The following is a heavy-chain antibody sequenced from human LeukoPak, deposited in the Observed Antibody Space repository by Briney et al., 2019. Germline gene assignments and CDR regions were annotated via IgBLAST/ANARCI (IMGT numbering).Heavy chain of an antibody. J-gene: IGHJ4*02. CDR2: ISGSGGST. D-gene: IGHD6-19*01. CDR3: AKVYDSSGWYYFDY. CDR1: GFTFSSYA. V-gene: IGHV3-23*01. Sequence: GGSLRLSCAASGFTFSSYAMSWVRQAPGKGLEWASAISGSGGSTYYADSVKGRFTISRDSSKNTLYLQMNSLRAEDTAVYYCAKVYDSSGWYYFDYWGQGTLVTVSS.